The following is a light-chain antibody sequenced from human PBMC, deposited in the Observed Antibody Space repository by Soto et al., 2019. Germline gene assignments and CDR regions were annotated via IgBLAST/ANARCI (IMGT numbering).Light chain of an antibody. CDR1: QTVTSGY. J-gene: IGKJ4*01. CDR3: HQYDTSPPT. Sequence: EIVLTQSPGSLSLSPGERVTLSCRASQTVTSGYLAWYQKKPGQAPRLLVYGASTRATVIPDRFSGSGSGTDVTLTISRLEPEDFAVYYCHQYDTSPPTFGGGTNVEIK. CDR2: GAS. V-gene: IGKV3-20*01.